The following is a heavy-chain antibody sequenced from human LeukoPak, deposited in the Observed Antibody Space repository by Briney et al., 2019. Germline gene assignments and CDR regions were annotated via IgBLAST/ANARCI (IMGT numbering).Heavy chain of an antibody. V-gene: IGHV3-23*01. D-gene: IGHD2-2*01. CDR1: GFTFSSYA. CDR3: AKDLGGYCSSTSCPKGP. CDR2: VSGSGGST. J-gene: IGHJ5*02. Sequence: GGSLRLSCAASGFTFSSYAMSWVRQAPGKGLEWVSAVSGSGGSTYYADSVKGRFTISRDNSKNTLYLQMNSLRAEDTAVYYCAKDLGGYCSSTSCPKGPWGQGTLVTVSS.